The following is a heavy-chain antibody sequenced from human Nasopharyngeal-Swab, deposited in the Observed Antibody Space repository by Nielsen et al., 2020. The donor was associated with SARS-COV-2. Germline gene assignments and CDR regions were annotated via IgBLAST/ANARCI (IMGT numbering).Heavy chain of an antibody. CDR3: ARGGSSRGANLEDP. CDR2: MTPNSGNT. V-gene: IGHV1-8*01. D-gene: IGHD3-10*01. Sequence: ASVKVSCKASGYTFINHDINWVRQSTGQGLEWMGWMTPNSGNTGYAQKFQGRVTMTRNTSTRTAYLELRSLRSEDTAVYYCARGGSSRGANLEDPWGQGTLVIVSS. CDR1: GYTFINHD. J-gene: IGHJ5*02.